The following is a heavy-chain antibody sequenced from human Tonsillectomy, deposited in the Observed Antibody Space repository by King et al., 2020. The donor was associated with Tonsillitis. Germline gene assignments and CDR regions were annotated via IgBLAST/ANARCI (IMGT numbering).Heavy chain of an antibody. Sequence: VQLQESGPGLVKPSQTLSLTCTVSGGSISSGGYYWSWIRQHPGKGLEWIGYIYYSGSTYFNPSLKSLVTISVDTSKNQFSLKLRSVTAADTAVYYCARTFYDVFTGYPAHFDYWGQGTLVTVSS. J-gene: IGHJ4*02. D-gene: IGHD3-9*01. CDR3: ARTFYDVFTGYPAHFDY. CDR2: IYYSGST. V-gene: IGHV4-31*01. CDR1: GGSISSGGYY.